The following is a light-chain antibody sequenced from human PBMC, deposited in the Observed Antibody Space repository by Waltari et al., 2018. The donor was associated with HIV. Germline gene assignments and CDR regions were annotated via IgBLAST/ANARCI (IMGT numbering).Light chain of an antibody. CDR1: QGISSY. Sequence: DIQLTQSPSFLSVSVGDRVTITCRASQGISSYLALYQQKPGKAPKLLIYAASTLQSGVPSRFSGSGSGTEFTLTISSLQPEDFATYYCQQLNSYPPATFGGGTKVEIK. CDR3: QQLNSYPPAT. J-gene: IGKJ4*01. CDR2: AAS. V-gene: IGKV1-9*01.